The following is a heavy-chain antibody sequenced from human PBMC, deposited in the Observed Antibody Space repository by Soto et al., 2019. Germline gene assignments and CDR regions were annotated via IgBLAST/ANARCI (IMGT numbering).Heavy chain of an antibody. D-gene: IGHD2-15*01. CDR2: IGYDGSTK. V-gene: IGHV3-33*01. CDR3: ARDPYCSGGSCFYFDY. J-gene: IGHJ4*02. CDR1: GFTFSSYG. Sequence: QVQLVESGGGVVQPGRSLRLSCAASGFTFSSYGMHWFRQAPGKGLEWVAIIGYDGSTKYFADSVKGRFTISRDNSKNTLYLQMNSLRAEDTAVYYCARDPYCSGGSCFYFDYWGQGTLVTVSS.